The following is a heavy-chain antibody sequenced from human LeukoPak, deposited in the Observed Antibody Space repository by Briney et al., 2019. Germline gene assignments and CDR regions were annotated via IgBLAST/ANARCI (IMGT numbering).Heavy chain of an antibody. CDR1: GYTFTSYY. CDR3: ARVLNYYDSSGYYTTTDYYLDY. D-gene: IGHD3-22*01. V-gene: IGHV1-46*01. J-gene: IGHJ4*02. CDR2: INPSGGST. Sequence: RASVKVSCKASGYTFTSYYMHWVRQAPGQGLEWMGIINPSGGSTSYAQKFQGRVTMTRDMSTSTVYMELSSLRSEDTAVYYCARVLNYYDSSGYYTTTDYYLDYWGQGTLVTVSS.